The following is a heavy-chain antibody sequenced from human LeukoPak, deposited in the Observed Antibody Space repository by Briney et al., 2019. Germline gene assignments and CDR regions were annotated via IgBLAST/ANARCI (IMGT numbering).Heavy chain of an antibody. CDR1: GGSISSSNW. CDR3: ARVRGNYPYFDY. J-gene: IGHJ4*02. Sequence: SETLSLTCAVSGGSISSSNWWSWVRQPPGKGLEWIGEIYHGGSTNYNPSLKSRVTISVDKSKNQFSLKLSSVTAADTAVYYCARVRGNYPYFDYWGQGTLVTVSS. CDR2: IYHGGST. V-gene: IGHV4-4*02. D-gene: IGHD1-7*01.